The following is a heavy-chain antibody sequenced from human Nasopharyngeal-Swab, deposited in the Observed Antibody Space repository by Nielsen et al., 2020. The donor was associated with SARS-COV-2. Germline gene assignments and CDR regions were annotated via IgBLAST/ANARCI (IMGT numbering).Heavy chain of an antibody. J-gene: IGHJ6*02. CDR3: AASRGPGSYYYGSGDQSMDV. Sequence: GESLKISCKGSGYSFTSYWISWVRQMPGKGLEWIGRIDPSDSYTNYSPSFQGHVTISADKSISTAYLQLSSLKASDTAMYYCAASRGPGSYYYGSGDQSMDVWGQGTTVTVSS. CDR1: GYSFTSYW. CDR2: IDPSDSYT. D-gene: IGHD3-10*01. V-gene: IGHV5-10-1*01.